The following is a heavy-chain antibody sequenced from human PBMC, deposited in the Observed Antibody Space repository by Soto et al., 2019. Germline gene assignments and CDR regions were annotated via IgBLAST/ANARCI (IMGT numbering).Heavy chain of an antibody. CDR2: IIPIFGTA. J-gene: IGHJ4*02. CDR1: GGTFSSYA. D-gene: IGHD6-6*01. Sequence: SVKVSCKASGGTFSSYAISWVRQAPGQGLEWMGGIIPIFGTANYAQKFKGRVTITADESTSTAYMELSSLRSEDTAVYYCARKYSSSSYYFDYWGQGTLVTVSS. CDR3: ARKYSSSSYYFDY. V-gene: IGHV1-69*13.